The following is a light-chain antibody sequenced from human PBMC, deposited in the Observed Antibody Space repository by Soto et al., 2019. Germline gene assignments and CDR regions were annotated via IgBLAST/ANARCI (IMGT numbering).Light chain of an antibody. Sequence: AIRMTQSPSSLSASTGDRVTITCRASQGISSYLAWYQQKPGKAPKLLIYAASTLQSGVPSRFSGSGSGTDFTLTISSLEPEDFAVYYCQQRGDWPPITFGQGTRLEIK. V-gene: IGKV1-8*01. CDR1: QGISSY. J-gene: IGKJ5*01. CDR3: QQRGDWPPIT. CDR2: AAS.